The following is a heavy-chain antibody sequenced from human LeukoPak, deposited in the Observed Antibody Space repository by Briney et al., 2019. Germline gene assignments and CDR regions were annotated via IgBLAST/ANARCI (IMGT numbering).Heavy chain of an antibody. Sequence: SQTLSLTCTVSGGSISSGDYYWSWIRQPPGKGLEWIGSIYHSGSTYYNPSLKSRVTISVDTSKNQFSLKLSSVTAADTAVYYCARAPLYLNAFDIWGQGTMVTVSS. D-gene: IGHD2-8*01. CDR3: ARAPLYLNAFDI. V-gene: IGHV4-39*07. J-gene: IGHJ3*02. CDR2: IYHSGST. CDR1: GGSISSGDYY.